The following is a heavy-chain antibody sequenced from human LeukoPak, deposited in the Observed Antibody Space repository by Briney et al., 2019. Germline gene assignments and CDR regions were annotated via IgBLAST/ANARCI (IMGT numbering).Heavy chain of an antibody. CDR1: GFTFSSYA. V-gene: IGHV3-23*01. CDR2: ISGSGGST. CDR3: AKGGLSYESQYYFDY. J-gene: IGHJ4*02. D-gene: IGHD1-26*01. Sequence: GGSLRLSCAASGFTFSSYAMSWVRQAPGKGLEWVSAISGSGGSTYYADSVKGRFIISRDNSKNTLYLQMNSLRAEDTAVYYCAKGGLSYESQYYFDYWGQGTLVTVSS.